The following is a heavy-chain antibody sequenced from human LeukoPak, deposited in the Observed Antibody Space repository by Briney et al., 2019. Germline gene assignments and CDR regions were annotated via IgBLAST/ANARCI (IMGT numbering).Heavy chain of an antibody. CDR3: ARGGLEPTDY. CDR1: GFTFSRSG. CDR2: IQYDGNNK. J-gene: IGHJ4*02. D-gene: IGHD1-1*01. V-gene: IGHV3-30*02. Sequence: GGSLRLSCAASGFTFSRSGMHWVRQAPGKGLEWVTFIQYDGNNKYYADSVKGRFTISRDNSKNTLYLQMNSLRAEDTAVYYCARGGLEPTDYWGQGTLVTVSS.